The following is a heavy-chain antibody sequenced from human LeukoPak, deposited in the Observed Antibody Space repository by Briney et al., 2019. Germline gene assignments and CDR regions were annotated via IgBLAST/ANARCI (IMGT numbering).Heavy chain of an antibody. CDR1: GFTFSSYA. CDR2: ITYSGGDT. CDR3: AKGSSSPRPYYFDY. J-gene: IGHJ4*02. Sequence: GGSLRLSCAASGFTFSSYAMSWVRQAPGKGLEWVSAITYSGGDTYHADSVKGRFTISRDNSENTLYLQMNSLRVEDTALYYCAKGSSSPRPYYFDYWGQGTLVTVSS. V-gene: IGHV3-23*01. D-gene: IGHD6-6*01.